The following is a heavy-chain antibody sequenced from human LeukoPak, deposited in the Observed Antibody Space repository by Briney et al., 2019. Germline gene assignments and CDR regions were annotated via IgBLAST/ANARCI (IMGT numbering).Heavy chain of an antibody. D-gene: IGHD3-3*01. CDR2: INHSGST. CDR3: ARACPKGVLRFLEWSPRGSYMDV. CDR1: GGSFSGYY. J-gene: IGHJ6*03. V-gene: IGHV4-34*01. Sequence: SETLSLTCAVYGGSFSGYYWSWIRQPPGKGLEWIGEINHSGSTNYNPSLKSRVTISVDTSKNQFSLKLSSVTAADTAVHYCARACPKGVLRFLEWSPRGSYMDVWGKGTTVTVSS.